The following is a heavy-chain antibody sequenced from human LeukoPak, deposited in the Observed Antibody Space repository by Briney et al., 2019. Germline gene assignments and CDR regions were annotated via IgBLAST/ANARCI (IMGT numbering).Heavy chain of an antibody. CDR1: GYSISSGYY. CDR2: IYHSGST. J-gene: IGHJ5*02. V-gene: IGHV4-38-2*02. D-gene: IGHD5-18*01. Sequence: SETLSLTCTVSGYSISSGYYWGWIRQPPGKGLEWIGSIYHSGSTYYNPSLKSRVTISVDTSKNQFSLKLSSVTAADTAVYYCAGYSYGSYWFDPWGQGTLVTVSS. CDR3: AGYSYGSYWFDP.